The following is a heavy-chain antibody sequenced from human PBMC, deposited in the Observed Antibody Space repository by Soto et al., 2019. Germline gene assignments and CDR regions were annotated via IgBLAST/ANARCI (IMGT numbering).Heavy chain of an antibody. CDR3: ARGILTLRQCNGGSCYSYFDY. J-gene: IGHJ4*02. D-gene: IGHD2-15*01. CDR2: INPNSGGR. CDR1: GYSFTGYF. Sequence: QVQLVQSGAEVKKPGASVRVSCKVSGYSFTGYFMHWVRQAPGQGLEWMGWINPNSGGRNLAQKFQGRVIMTRDTSLSTAYMELSGMTSDDTAFSYCARGILTLRQCNGGSCYSYFDYWGQGTLVTVSS. V-gene: IGHV1-2*02.